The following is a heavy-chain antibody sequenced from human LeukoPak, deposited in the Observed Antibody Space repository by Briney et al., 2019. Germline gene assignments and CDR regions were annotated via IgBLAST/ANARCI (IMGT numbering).Heavy chain of an antibody. V-gene: IGHV1-18*01. CDR2: ISGYNGET. Sequence: ASVKVSCKASGYTFTSSGISWVRQAPGQGLEWMGRISGYNGETNYVQKFLGRVTMTIDSSTSTAYMELRSLRSDDTAVYYCAKDQGGWGGGDCCPLDYWGQGTLVTVSS. D-gene: IGHD2-21*01. J-gene: IGHJ4*02. CDR1: GYTFTSSG. CDR3: AKDQGGWGGGDCCPLDY.